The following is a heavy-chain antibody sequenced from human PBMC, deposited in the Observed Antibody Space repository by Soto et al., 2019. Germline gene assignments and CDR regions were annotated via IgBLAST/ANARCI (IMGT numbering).Heavy chain of an antibody. CDR2: IVPIVDTS. V-gene: IGHV1-69*12. D-gene: IGHD5-12*01. CDR1: GGTISSYA. CDR3: VRVVAIPGYPDN. J-gene: IGHJ4*02. Sequence: QVQLVQSGAEVRQPAPSVKVSCKTSGGTISSYAISWVRQAPGQGLEWMGGIVPIVDTSTYAQKFKGRVTITADESTSTVYMELSSLRADDTAVYYCVRVVAIPGYPDNWGQGTLVTVSS.